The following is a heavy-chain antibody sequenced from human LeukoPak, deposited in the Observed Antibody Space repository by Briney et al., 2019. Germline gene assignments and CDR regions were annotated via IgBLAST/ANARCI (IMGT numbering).Heavy chain of an antibody. D-gene: IGHD3-9*01. CDR3: ARYDDYDILTVAPGYYMDV. CDR2: MNPNSGNT. J-gene: IGHJ6*03. CDR1: GYTFTSYD. V-gene: IGHV1-8*01. Sequence: ASVKVSCKASGYTFTSYDINWVRHATGQGLEWMGSMNPNSGNTGYAQKFQGRVTMTRNTTISTAYMELSSLRSEDTAVYYCARYDDYDILTVAPGYYMDVWGKGTTVTVSS.